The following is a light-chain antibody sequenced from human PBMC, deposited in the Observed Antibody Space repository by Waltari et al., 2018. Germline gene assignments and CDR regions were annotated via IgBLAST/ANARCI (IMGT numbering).Light chain of an antibody. J-gene: IGKJ1*01. CDR2: GAS. CDR1: QSVSSS. V-gene: IGKV3D-15*01. Sequence: EIVMTQSPATLSLSPGERATLSCRASQSVSSSLAWYQQKPGQAPRLLIYGASSRATGIPDRFSGSGSGTDCTLTISSLEPEDVGVYYCLQRSNWPRTFGQGTKVEIK. CDR3: LQRSNWPRT.